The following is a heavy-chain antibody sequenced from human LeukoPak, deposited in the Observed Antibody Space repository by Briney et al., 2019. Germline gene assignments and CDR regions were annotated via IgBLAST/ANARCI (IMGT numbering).Heavy chain of an antibody. J-gene: IGHJ5*02. Sequence: GGSLRLSCAASGFTVSSNYMSWVRQAPGKGLEWVSVIYSGGSTYYADSVKGRFTISRDNSKNTLYLQMNSLIAEDTAVYYCARDDYYGSGSYYKGPRRWFDPWGQGTLVTVSS. V-gene: IGHV3-66*02. D-gene: IGHD3-10*01. CDR1: GFTVSSNY. CDR2: IYSGGST. CDR3: ARDDYYGSGSYYKGPRRWFDP.